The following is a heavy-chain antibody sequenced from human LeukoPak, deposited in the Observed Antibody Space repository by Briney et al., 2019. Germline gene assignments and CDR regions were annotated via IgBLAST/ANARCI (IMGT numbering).Heavy chain of an antibody. CDR2: VNPSGGAT. CDR1: GYTFTSYY. CDR3: ARGLRSSGYTY. V-gene: IGHV1-46*01. D-gene: IGHD3-22*01. J-gene: IGHJ4*02. Sequence: GASVKVSCKASGYTFTSYYIHWIRQAPGQGLEWMGVVNPSGGATTTAQKFQGRITMTKDTSASTVYMELSSLTSEDTAVYYCARGLRSSGYTYWGQGALVTVSS.